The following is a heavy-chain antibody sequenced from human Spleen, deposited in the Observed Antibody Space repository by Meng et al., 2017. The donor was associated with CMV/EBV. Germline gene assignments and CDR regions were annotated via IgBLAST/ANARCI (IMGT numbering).Heavy chain of an antibody. V-gene: IGHV3-11*04. Sequence: GESLKISCAASGFTFSDYYMSWIRQAPGKGLEWVSYISSSGSTIYYADSVKGRFTISRDNSKNTVYLQMNSLRAEDTALYYCARDYSTGSYMRYHYGMDVWGQGTTVTVSS. CDR3: ARDYSTGSYMRYHYGMDV. CDR1: GFTFSDYY. D-gene: IGHD3-22*01. CDR2: ISSSGSTI. J-gene: IGHJ6*02.